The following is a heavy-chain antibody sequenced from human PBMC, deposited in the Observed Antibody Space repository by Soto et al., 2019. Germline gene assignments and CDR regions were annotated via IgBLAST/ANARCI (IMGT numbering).Heavy chain of an antibody. CDR2: IKADGSEK. Sequence: EVQLVESGGGLVQPGGSLRLSCATSGFTFRNYWMTWVRQAPGKGLEWLANIKADGSEKYYVDSVKGRFTISRDNSRNMVYLQLSSLKDEDTAVYYCVTEGAAGYFPNWGQGTLVTVSS. CDR1: GFTFRNYW. CDR3: VTEGAAGYFPN. J-gene: IGHJ4*02. V-gene: IGHV3-7*01. D-gene: IGHD3-22*01.